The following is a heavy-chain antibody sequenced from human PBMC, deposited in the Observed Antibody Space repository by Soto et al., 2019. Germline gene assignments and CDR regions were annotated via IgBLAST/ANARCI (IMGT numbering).Heavy chain of an antibody. J-gene: IGHJ5*02. V-gene: IGHV1-8*01. Sequence: ALVKVSCKASGSTFTSYDINWVRQATGQGLEYLGWMNPNSGDTAYVQKFQGRLTMTWDTSITTAYMELSGLRSEDTALYFCARGVKYGAYSRWFDPWGQGTLVTVSS. CDR1: GSTFTSYD. D-gene: IGHD4-17*01. CDR3: ARGVKYGAYSRWFDP. CDR2: MNPNSGDT.